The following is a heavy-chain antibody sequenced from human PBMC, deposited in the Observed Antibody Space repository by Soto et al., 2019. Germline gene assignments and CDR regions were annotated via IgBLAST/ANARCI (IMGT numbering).Heavy chain of an antibody. Sequence: QVQLVESGGGVVQPGRSLRLSCAASGFTFSSYGMHWVRQAPGKGLEWVAVIWYDGNDKYYADSVKGQFTISRDNSRNTLFLQMSSLRAEDTAVYYCARGVGNYYYAMDVWGQGTTVTVSS. J-gene: IGHJ6*02. CDR3: ARGVGNYYYAMDV. D-gene: IGHD7-27*01. CDR1: GFTFSSYG. V-gene: IGHV3-33*01. CDR2: IWYDGNDK.